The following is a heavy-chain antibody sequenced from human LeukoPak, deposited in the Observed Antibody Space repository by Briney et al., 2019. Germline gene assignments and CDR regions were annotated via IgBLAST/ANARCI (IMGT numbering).Heavy chain of an antibody. Sequence: SETLSLTCTVSGGSVSSGSYYWSWIRQPPGKGLEWIGYIYYSGSTNYNPSLKSRVTISVDTSKIQFSLKLSSVTAADTAVYYCARVRSSDDAFDIWGQGTMVTVSS. D-gene: IGHD6-6*01. J-gene: IGHJ3*02. CDR2: IYYSGST. V-gene: IGHV4-61*01. CDR1: GGSVSSGSYY. CDR3: ARVRSSDDAFDI.